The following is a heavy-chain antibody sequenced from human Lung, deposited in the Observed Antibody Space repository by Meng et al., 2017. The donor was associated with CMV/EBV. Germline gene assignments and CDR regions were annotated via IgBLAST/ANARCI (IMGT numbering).Heavy chain of an antibody. CDR1: GFTFSNSY. D-gene: IGHD3-10*01. V-gene: IGHV3-7*01. Sequence: GESXKISCIASGFTFSNSYMSWIRQPPGKGLEWVANIKYDGSEKAYVGSVKGRFTISRDNTKNSLYLQMNSLTAEDTAVYYFARDPHFGALDYWCQGTLVTVSS. CDR3: ARDPHFGALDY. J-gene: IGHJ4*02. CDR2: IKYDGSEK.